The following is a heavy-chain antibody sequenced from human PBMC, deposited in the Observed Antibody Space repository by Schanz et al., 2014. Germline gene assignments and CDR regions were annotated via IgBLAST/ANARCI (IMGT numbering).Heavy chain of an antibody. CDR3: AKDTRMTPAGTGVFFDY. V-gene: IGHV3-23*04. CDR2: ISAGADRI. Sequence: EVQLVESGGGLVQPGGSLRFSCAASGFTFSSYAMSWVRQAPGKGLEWVSAISAGADRIYYANSVKGRFTVTRDNSKNTLYLQMNSLTAEDTAVYFCAKDTRMTPAGTGVFFDYWGQGTLVTVSS. J-gene: IGHJ4*02. CDR1: GFTFSSYA. D-gene: IGHD6-13*01.